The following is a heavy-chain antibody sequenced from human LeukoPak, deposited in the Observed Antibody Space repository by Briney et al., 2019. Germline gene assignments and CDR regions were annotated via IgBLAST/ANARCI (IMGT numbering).Heavy chain of an antibody. CDR1: GFTFSDYY. J-gene: IGHJ4*02. V-gene: IGHV3-11*04. CDR2: ISSASNYI. CDR3: ARAYRSEWASDY. Sequence: GRSLRLSCVASGFTFSDYYMSWIRQAPGKGLEWVSSISSASNYIYYTDSVKGRFTISRDNANNSLYLQMSSLRAEDTAVYYCARAYRSEWASDYWGQGTLVSVSS. D-gene: IGHD6-19*01.